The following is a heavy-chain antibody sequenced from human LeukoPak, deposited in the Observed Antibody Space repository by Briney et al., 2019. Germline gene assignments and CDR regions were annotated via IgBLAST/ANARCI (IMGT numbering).Heavy chain of an antibody. CDR1: GFSIGSHF. V-gene: IGHV3-7*01. D-gene: IGHD6-25*01. CDR2: LEPSGSER. J-gene: IGHJ4*02. CDR3: ARLGATSSGKYYFDY. Sequence: GGSLRLSCAVSGFSIGSHFMGWVRHLPGKGLQCVAILEPSGSERNYVDSVKGRFSISRDNAQNSLSLQMNSLSADDTAVYYCARLGATSSGKYYFDYWGQGTLVTVSS.